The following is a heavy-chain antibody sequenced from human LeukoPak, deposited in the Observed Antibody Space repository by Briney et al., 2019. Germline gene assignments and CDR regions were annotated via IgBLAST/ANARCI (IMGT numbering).Heavy chain of an antibody. D-gene: IGHD3-22*01. CDR2: ISSGGST. V-gene: IGHV4-39*01. CDR1: GGSISSSGYY. J-gene: IGHJ4*02. CDR3: ARRSYDGSGYYYVDY. Sequence: SETLSLTCAVSGGSISSSGYYWGWIRQPPGKGLEWIGSISSGGSTHYIPSLKSRVTISVDTPKNQFSLKLSSVTAADTAVYYCARRSYDGSGYYYVDYWGQGTLVTVSS.